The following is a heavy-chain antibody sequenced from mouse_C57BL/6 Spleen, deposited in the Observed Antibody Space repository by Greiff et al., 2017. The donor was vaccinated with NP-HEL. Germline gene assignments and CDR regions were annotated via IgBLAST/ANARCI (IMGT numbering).Heavy chain of an antibody. Sequence: QVQLQQSGPELVKPGASVKISCKASGYAFSSSWMNWVKQRPGKGLEWIGRIYPGDGDTNYNGKFKGKATLTADKSSSTAYMQLSSLTSEDSAVYFCARKDYDYDDWYFDVWGTGTTVTVSS. CDR2: IYPGDGDT. D-gene: IGHD2-4*01. V-gene: IGHV1-82*01. CDR3: ARKDYDYDDWYFDV. CDR1: GYAFSSSW. J-gene: IGHJ1*03.